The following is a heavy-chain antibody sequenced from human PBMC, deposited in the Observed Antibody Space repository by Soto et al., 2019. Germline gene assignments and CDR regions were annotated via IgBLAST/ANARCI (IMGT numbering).Heavy chain of an antibody. J-gene: IGHJ6*02. CDR2: MNPNSGNT. CDR3: ARKVRGYDFGSGYPYYYYYGRVV. V-gene: IGHV1-8*01. D-gene: IGHD3-3*01. CDR1: GYTFTSYD. Sequence: EASVKVSCKASGYTFTSYDINWVRQATGQGLEWMGWMNPNSGNTGYAQKFQGRVTMTRNTSISTAYMELSSLRSEDTAVYYWARKVRGYDFGSGYPYYYYYGRVVWR.